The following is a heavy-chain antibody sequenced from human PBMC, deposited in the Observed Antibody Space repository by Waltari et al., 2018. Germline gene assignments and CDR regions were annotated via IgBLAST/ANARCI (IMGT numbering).Heavy chain of an antibody. CDR2: VYSGGSST. J-gene: IGHJ4*02. Sequence: EVQLLESGGGLVQPGGSLRLSCAASGFTFSSYAMSWVRQAPGKGVEWVSVVYSGGSSTYCADSVKGRCTISRDNSKNTLYLQMNSLRAEDTAVYYCAKDLGDYGDYWGQGTLVTVSS. CDR1: GFTFSSYA. V-gene: IGHV3-23*03. CDR3: AKDLGDYGDY.